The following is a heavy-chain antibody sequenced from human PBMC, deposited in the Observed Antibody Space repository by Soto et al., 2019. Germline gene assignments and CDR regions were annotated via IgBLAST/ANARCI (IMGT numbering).Heavy chain of an antibody. V-gene: IGHV3-7*01. CDR2: IKQDGSET. J-gene: IGHJ4*02. Sequence: QLVESGGGLVQPGGSLRLSCTVSGFVFRNYWMAWARQAPGKGLEWVAVIKQDGSETHYVDSVRGQFTFSRDNAKSSLYLHMNILRVDDTAVYYCTRDWDSWGQGTLVTVSS. CDR1: GFVFRNYW. CDR3: TRDWDS.